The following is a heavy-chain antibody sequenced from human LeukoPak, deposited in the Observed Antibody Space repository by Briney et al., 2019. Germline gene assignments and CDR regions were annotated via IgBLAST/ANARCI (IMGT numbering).Heavy chain of an antibody. CDR2: IYTSGST. J-gene: IGHJ4*02. CDR3: AGRIAAAGMFDY. Sequence: PSETLSLTCTVSGGSISSYYWSWIRQPAGKGLEWIGRIYTSGSTNYNPPLKSRVTMSVDTSTNQFSLKLSSVTAADTAVYYCAGRIAAAGMFDYWGQGTLVTVSS. D-gene: IGHD6-13*01. V-gene: IGHV4-4*07. CDR1: GGSISSYY.